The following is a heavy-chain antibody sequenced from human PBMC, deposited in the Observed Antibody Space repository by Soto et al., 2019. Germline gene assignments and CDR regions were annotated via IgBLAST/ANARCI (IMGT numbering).Heavy chain of an antibody. CDR1: GGSISSYY. CDR3: ARVWGDSGSDYYYYGMDV. V-gene: IGHV4-59*01. Sequence: SETLSLTCTVSGGSISSYYWSWIRQPPGKGLEWIGYIYYSGSTNYNPSLKSRVTISVDTSKNQFYLKLSSVTAADTAVYYGARVWGDSGSDYYYYGMDVWGQGTTVTVSS. D-gene: IGHD1-26*01. J-gene: IGHJ6*02. CDR2: IYYSGST.